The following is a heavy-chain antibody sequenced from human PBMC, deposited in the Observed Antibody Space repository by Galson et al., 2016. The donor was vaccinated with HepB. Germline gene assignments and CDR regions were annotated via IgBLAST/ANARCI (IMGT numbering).Heavy chain of an antibody. V-gene: IGHV5-10-1*04. Sequence: QSGAEVKKPGESLKISCKGSGYSFTNYWITWVRQMPGKGLEWMGKIDPTDSSTNYSPSFPGQVTISADKSSSTAYLQWSSLKASDTAMYYCARRGGSYLDYWGQGTLVTVSS. J-gene: IGHJ4*02. CDR3: ARRGGSYLDY. D-gene: IGHD1-26*01. CDR2: IDPTDSST. CDR1: GYSFTNYW.